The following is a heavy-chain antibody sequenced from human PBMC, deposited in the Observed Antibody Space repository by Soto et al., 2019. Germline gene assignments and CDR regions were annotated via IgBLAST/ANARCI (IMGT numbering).Heavy chain of an antibody. CDR1: GFAFNTYS. V-gene: IGHV3-21*06. CDR3: ARDDGWLILDY. Sequence: EVQLVESGGGPVKPGGSLRLSCAASGFAFNTYSMNWVRQAPGKGLEWVAFITRSSSYIYYADSVRGRFTPSRDHAKNSLYLQMNRLRAEDTAIYYCARDDGWLILDYWGQGTLVTVSS. D-gene: IGHD6-19*01. J-gene: IGHJ4*02. CDR2: ITRSSSYI.